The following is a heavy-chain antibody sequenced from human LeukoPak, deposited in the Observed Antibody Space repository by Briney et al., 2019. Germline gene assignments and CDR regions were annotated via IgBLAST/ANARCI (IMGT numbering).Heavy chain of an antibody. V-gene: IGHV4-59*08. D-gene: IGHD6-13*01. Sequence: SETLSLTCTVSGGSMSSYYWSWIRQSPRTGLEWTGYIYYSGTTNYNPSLKSRVTISVDTSKSQFSLKLSSVTAADTAIYYCARRSLRNSSWDSWGQGTLVTVSS. CDR2: IYYSGTT. CDR3: ARRSLRNSSWDS. J-gene: IGHJ4*02. CDR1: GGSMSSYY.